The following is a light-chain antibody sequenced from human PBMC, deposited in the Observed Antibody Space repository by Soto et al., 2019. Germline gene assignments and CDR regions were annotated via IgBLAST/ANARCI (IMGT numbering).Light chain of an antibody. J-gene: IGKJ5*01. CDR2: GAS. V-gene: IGKV3D-20*02. CDR3: QQRSNWLS. CDR1: QSVSSSY. Sequence: DIVLTQSPGTLSLSPGERATLSCRASQSVSSSYLAWYQQKPGQAPRLLIYGASSRATGIPDRFSGSGSGTDFTLTISRLEPEDFAVYYCQQRSNWLSFGQGTRLEIK.